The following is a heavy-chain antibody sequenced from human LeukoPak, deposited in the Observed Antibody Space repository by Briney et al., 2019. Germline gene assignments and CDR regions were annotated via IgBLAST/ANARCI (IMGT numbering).Heavy chain of an antibody. CDR2: INGDGSST. CDR1: GFTFSSYW. V-gene: IGHV3-74*01. J-gene: IGHJ4*02. D-gene: IGHD3-10*01. Sequence: GGSLRLSCAASGFTFSSYWMHWVRQAPGKGLVWVSRINGDGSSTSYADSVKGRFTISRDNSKNTLYLQMNSLRAEDTAVYYCARSSWGSYYPLFDYWGQGTLVTVSS. CDR3: ARSSWGSYYPLFDY.